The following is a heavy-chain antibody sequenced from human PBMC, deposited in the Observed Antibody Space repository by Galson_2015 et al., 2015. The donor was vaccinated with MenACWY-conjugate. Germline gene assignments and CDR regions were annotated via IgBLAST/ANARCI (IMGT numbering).Heavy chain of an antibody. V-gene: IGHV4-31*03. CDR1: GGFVSSAGYY. J-gene: IGHJ5*02. CDR3: ARIPSTGSSFGWFDP. D-gene: IGHD2/OR15-2a*01. Sequence: TLSLTCTVSGGFVSSAGYYWTWIRQHPEKGLEWIGYIRDSGSTYYSPSLKTRVIISVDTSKNQFSLSLSSVTAADTAVYYCARIPSTGSSFGWFDPWCLGTLVTVSS. CDR2: IRDSGST.